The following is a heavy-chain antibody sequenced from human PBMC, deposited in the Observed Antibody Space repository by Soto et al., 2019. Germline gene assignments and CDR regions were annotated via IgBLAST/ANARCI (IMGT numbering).Heavy chain of an antibody. D-gene: IGHD2-15*01. J-gene: IGHJ4*02. V-gene: IGHV1-8*01. CDR3: ARGEIPYCSGGSCYPGTVDY. CDR2: MKPNSGNT. CDR1: GYTFTSYD. Sequence: ASVKVSCKASGYTFTSYDINWVRQATGQGLERMGWMKPNSGNTGYAQKFQGRVTMTRNTSISTAFMELSSLRSEDTAVYYCARGEIPYCSGGSCYPGTVDYWGQGTLVTVSS.